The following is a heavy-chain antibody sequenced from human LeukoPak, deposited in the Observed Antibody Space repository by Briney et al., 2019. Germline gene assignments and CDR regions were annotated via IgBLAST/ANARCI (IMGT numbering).Heavy chain of an antibody. Sequence: ASVKVSCKASGYTFTGYYMHWVRQAPGQGLEWMGWINPNSGGTNYAQKFQGRVTMTRDTSISTAYMELSRLRSDDTAVYYCAEAWFGESLIDYWGQGTLVTVSS. J-gene: IGHJ4*02. CDR1: GYTFTGYY. V-gene: IGHV1-2*02. D-gene: IGHD3-10*01. CDR3: AEAWFGESLIDY. CDR2: INPNSGGT.